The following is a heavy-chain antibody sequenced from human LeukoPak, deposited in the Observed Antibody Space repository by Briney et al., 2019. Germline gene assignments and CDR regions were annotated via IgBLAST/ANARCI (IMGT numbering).Heavy chain of an antibody. CDR1: GGTFSSYA. J-gene: IGHJ4*02. D-gene: IGHD2-21*02. CDR2: IIPILGTA. V-gene: IGHV1-69*13. Sequence: GASVKASCKASGGTFSSYAINWVRQAPGQGLEWMGGIIPILGTANYAQKFQGRVTITADESTSTAYMELSSLRSEDTAIYYCARAYCGGDCWQRFFDYWGQGTLVTVSS. CDR3: ARAYCGGDCWQRFFDY.